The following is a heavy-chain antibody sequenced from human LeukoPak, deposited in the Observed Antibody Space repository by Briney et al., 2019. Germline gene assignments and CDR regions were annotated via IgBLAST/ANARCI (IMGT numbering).Heavy chain of an antibody. D-gene: IGHD1-14*01. V-gene: IGHV3-21*01. Sequence: GGSLRLSCSAYGFTFSSYTMNWVRKAPGKGLEGGSSISSSSSYIYYADSVKGRFTISRDNAKNSLYLQMNSLRAEDTAMYYCARGYVRADYWGQGTLVTVAS. CDR3: ARGYVRADY. J-gene: IGHJ4*02. CDR2: ISSSSSYI. CDR1: GFTFSSYT.